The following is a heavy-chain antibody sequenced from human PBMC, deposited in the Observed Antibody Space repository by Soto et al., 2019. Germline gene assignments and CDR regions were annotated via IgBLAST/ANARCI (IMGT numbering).Heavy chain of an antibody. Sequence: GGSLRLSCAASGFTLSDYYMSWIRQAPGKGLEWITYITSSSSTIYYADSVKGRFTISRDNAENSLYLQMNSLRAEDTAVYYCARRAVTGRAFDIWGQGTMVTVSS. V-gene: IGHV3-11*01. J-gene: IGHJ3*02. CDR2: ITSSSSTI. CDR1: GFTLSDYY. CDR3: ARRAVTGRAFDI. D-gene: IGHD6-19*01.